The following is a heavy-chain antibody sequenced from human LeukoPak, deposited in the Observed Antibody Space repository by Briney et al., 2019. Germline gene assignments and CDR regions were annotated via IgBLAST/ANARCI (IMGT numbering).Heavy chain of an antibody. CDR2: INPNTGGT. CDR1: GYTFTGYY. CDR3: ANAKLYGSFGH. J-gene: IGHJ4*02. D-gene: IGHD2-15*01. V-gene: IGHV1-2*02. Sequence: ASVKVSCKASGYTFTGYYMHWVRQAPGQGLEWMGWINPNTGGTNYAQKFQGRVTMTRDTSISTAYMELSSLRSDDMAVYYCANAKLYGSFGHWGQGTLVTVSS.